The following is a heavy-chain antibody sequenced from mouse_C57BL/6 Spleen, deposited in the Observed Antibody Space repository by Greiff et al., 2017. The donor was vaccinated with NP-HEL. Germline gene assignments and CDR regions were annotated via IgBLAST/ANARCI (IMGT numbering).Heavy chain of an antibody. CDR1: GYTFTSYG. Sequence: VQVVESGAELARPGASVKLSCKASGYTFTSYGISWVKQRTGQGLEWIGEIYPRSGNTYYNEKFKGKATLTADKSSSTAYMELRSLTSEDSAVYFCALITTVVAWGQGTSVTVSS. D-gene: IGHD1-1*01. J-gene: IGHJ4*01. CDR3: ALITTVVA. CDR2: IYPRSGNT. V-gene: IGHV1-81*01.